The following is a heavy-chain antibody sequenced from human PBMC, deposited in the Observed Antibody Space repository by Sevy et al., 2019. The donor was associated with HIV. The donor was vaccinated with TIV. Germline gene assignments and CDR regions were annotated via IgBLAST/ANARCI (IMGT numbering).Heavy chain of an antibody. CDR3: ARLGNAKYYYDSSGYFQIDY. CDR1: GGSISSSIYY. J-gene: IGHJ4*02. V-gene: IGHV4-39*01. CDR2: FYYSGST. Sequence: SETLSLTCAVSGGSISSSIYYWGWIRQPPGKGLEWIGSFYYSGSTYYNPSLKSRVTISVDPSKNQFSLKLSSVTAADTAVYYCARLGNAKYYYDSSGYFQIDYWGQGTLVTVSS. D-gene: IGHD3-22*01.